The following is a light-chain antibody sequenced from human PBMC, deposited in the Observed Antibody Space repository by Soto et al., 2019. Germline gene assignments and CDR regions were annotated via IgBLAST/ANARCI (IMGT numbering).Light chain of an antibody. CDR1: QTVRNN. Sequence: EIVLTQSPATLSLSPGERATLSCRASQTVRNNLAWYQQRPGQAPRLLIYDASTRATGIPARFSGSGSGTDFTLTISGLQSEDFAVYYCQQYNNWPQTFGQGTKV. J-gene: IGKJ1*01. CDR3: QQYNNWPQT. V-gene: IGKV3-15*01. CDR2: DAS.